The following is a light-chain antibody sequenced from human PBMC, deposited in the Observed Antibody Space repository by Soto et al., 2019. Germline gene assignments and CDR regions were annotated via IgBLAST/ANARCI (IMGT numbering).Light chain of an antibody. CDR3: QQANDFPLT. V-gene: IGKV1-12*01. Sequence: GDRVPITCRASQNINDWLAWYQQKPGRAPDLLISRAATLQSGVPSRFSGSGSGTDFTLTISSLQPEDFATYYCQQANDFPLTFGGGTRIEIK. J-gene: IGKJ4*01. CDR1: QNINDW. CDR2: RAA.